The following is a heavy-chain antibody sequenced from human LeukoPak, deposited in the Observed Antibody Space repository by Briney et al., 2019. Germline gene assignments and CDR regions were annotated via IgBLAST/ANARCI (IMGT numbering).Heavy chain of an antibody. CDR2: ISGSGGST. V-gene: IGHV3-23*01. Sequence: GGSLRLSCAASGFTFSTYGMSWVRQAPGKGLEWVSVISGSGGSTYYADSVKGRFTISGDNSKNTLYLQMDSLRVEDTAVYYCAKDGGGSSGWYPDSWGQGTLVTVSS. CDR1: GFTFSTYG. CDR3: AKDGGGSSGWYPDS. D-gene: IGHD6-19*01. J-gene: IGHJ4*02.